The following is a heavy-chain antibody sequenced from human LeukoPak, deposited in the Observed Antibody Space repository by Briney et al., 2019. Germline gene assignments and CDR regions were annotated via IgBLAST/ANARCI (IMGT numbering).Heavy chain of an antibody. CDR2: IVVGSGNT. D-gene: IGHD3-10*02. J-gene: IGHJ3*02. CDR1: GFTFTSSA. CDR3: ARHEPYYVHAFDI. V-gene: IGHV1-58*01. Sequence: SVKVSCKASGFTFTSSAVQWVRQARGQRLEWIGWIVVGSGNTNYAQKFQERVTITRDMSTSTAYMELSSLRSEDTAVYYCARHEPYYVHAFDIWGQGTMVTVSS.